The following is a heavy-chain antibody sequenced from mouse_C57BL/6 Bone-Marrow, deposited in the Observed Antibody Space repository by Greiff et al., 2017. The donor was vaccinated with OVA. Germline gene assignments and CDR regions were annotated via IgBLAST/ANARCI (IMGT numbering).Heavy chain of an antibody. CDR2: ISSGGSYT. V-gene: IGHV5-6*02. CDR1: GFTFSSYG. J-gene: IGHJ3*01. CDR3: ARRGGRFAY. Sequence: EVMLVESGGDLVKPGGSLKLSCAASGFTFSSYGMSWFRQTPDKRLEWVATISSGGSYTYYPDSVKGRFTISRDNAKNTLYLQMSSLKSEDTAMYYCARRGGRFAYWGQGTLVTVSA.